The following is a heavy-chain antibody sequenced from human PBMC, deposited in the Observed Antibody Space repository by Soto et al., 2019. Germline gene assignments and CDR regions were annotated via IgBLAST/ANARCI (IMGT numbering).Heavy chain of an antibody. CDR1: GFSLTTRGVG. J-gene: IGHJ5*02. CDR3: AHIPNYYQYGWLDP. Sequence: QITLKESGPTLVKPTQTLTLTCTVSGFSLTTRGVGVGWIRQPPGKALECLALIYWDDDKRYSPSLQSRLSITKDTSKNQVVLTMTNVDPVDTATYYCAHIPNYYQYGWLDPWGQGTLVSVSS. CDR2: IYWDDDK. D-gene: IGHD3-16*01. V-gene: IGHV2-5*02.